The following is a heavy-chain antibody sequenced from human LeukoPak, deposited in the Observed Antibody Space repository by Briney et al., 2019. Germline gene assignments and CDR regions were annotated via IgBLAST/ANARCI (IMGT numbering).Heavy chain of an antibody. J-gene: IGHJ5*02. V-gene: IGHV1-2*02. CDR3: AREVQQLVNNWFDP. Sequence: GASVKVSCKASGYTFTGYDMHWVRQAPGQGLEWMGWINPNSGGTNYAQKFQGRVTMTRDTSISTAYMELSRLRSDDTAVYYCAREVQQLVNNWFDPWGQGTLVTVSS. CDR2: INPNSGGT. CDR1: GYTFTGYD. D-gene: IGHD6-6*01.